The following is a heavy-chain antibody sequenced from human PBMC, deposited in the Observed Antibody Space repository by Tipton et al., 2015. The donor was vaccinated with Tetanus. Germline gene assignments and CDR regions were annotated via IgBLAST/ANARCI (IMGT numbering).Heavy chain of an antibody. D-gene: IGHD2-21*01. CDR2: INSGGSTT. V-gene: IGHV3-74*01. CDR1: GLAFSSYW. CDR3: ARDASIALADPILWY. Sequence: GSLRLSCAASGLAFSSYWMHWVRQAPGKGLVWVSCINSGGSTTNYADSVKGRFTISRDNAKNSLYLQMNSLRAEDTAVYYCARDASIALADPILWYCRRGTLVAASS. J-gene: IGHJ4*02.